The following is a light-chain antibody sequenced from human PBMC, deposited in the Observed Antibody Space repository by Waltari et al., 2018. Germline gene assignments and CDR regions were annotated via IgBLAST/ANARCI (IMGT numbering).Light chain of an antibody. CDR3: FSYRSGSIFL. CDR1: SSDVGGYND. Sequence: QAALTQPPSVSKSLGQSVTISCTGTSSDVGGYNDVSWYHQHPGTAPRLLIYDVNKRPSRVSDRFSGSKSGNTASLTISGLQAEDEADYYCFSYRSGSIFLFGGGTRLTVL. CDR2: DVN. J-gene: IGLJ2*01. V-gene: IGLV2-11*01.